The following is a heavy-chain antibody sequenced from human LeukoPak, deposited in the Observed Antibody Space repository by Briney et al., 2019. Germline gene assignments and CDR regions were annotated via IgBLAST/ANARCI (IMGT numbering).Heavy chain of an antibody. CDR2: INHSGST. V-gene: IGHV4-34*01. CDR1: GGSFSGYY. Sequence: PSETLSLTCAVYGGSFSGYYWSWIRQPPGKGLEWIGEINHSGSTNYNPSLKSRVTISVDMSKNQFSLKLSSVTAADTAVYYCARQLGGVKDFDPWGQGTLVTVSS. CDR3: ARQLGGVKDFDP. J-gene: IGHJ5*02. D-gene: IGHD6-6*01.